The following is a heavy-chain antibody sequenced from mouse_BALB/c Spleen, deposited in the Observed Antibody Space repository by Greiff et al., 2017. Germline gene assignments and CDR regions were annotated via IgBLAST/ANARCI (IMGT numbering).Heavy chain of an antibody. J-gene: IGHJ4*01. Sequence: VKLVESGPGLVAPSQSLSITCTVSGFSLTSYDISWIRQPPGKGLEWLGVIWTGGGTNYNSAFMSRLSISKDNSKSQVFLKMNSLQTDDTAIYYCVRYGGNRYAMDYWGQGTSVTVSS. V-gene: IGHV2-9-2*01. CDR2: IWTGGGT. D-gene: IGHD1-1*02. CDR1: GFSLTSYD. CDR3: VRYGGNRYAMDY.